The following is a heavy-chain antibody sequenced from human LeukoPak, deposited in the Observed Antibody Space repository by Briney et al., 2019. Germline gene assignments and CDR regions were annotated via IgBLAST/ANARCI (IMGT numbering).Heavy chain of an antibody. CDR1: GGSISNNY. CDR3: ARDPVDYGDYAYYFDY. V-gene: IGHV4-59*01. D-gene: IGHD4-17*01. Sequence: PSGTLSLTCNVSGGSISNNYWTWIRQPPGKGLEWIGYVYSTGSTNYNPSLKSRVTISVDTSKNQFSLQLASVTAADTAVYYCARDPVDYGDYAYYFDYWGQGTLVTVSS. J-gene: IGHJ4*02. CDR2: VYSTGST.